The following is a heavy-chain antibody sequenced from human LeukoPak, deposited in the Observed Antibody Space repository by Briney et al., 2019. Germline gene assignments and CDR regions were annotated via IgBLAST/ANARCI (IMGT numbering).Heavy chain of an antibody. CDR3: ARRLVGATPFDY. Sequence: SETLSLTCTVSGGSISSSSYYWGWIRQPPGKGLEWIGSIYYSGSTYYNPSLKSRVTISVDTSKNQLSLKLSSVTAADTAVYYCARRLVGATPFDYWGQGTLVTVSS. V-gene: IGHV4-39*01. CDR1: GGSISSSSYY. D-gene: IGHD1-26*01. CDR2: IYYSGST. J-gene: IGHJ4*02.